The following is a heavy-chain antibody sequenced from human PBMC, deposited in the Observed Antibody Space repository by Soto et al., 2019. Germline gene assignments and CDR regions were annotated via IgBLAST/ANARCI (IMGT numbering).Heavy chain of an antibody. CDR2: ISGSGGST. CDR3: AKEPDRRTYYYYGMDV. CDR1: GFTFSSYA. J-gene: IGHJ6*02. V-gene: IGHV3-23*01. Sequence: LRLSCAASGFTFSSYAMSWVRQAPGKGLEWVSAISGSGGSTYYADSVKGRFTISRDNSKNTLYLQMNSLRAEDTAVYYCAKEPDRRTYYYYGMDVWGQGTTVTVSS.